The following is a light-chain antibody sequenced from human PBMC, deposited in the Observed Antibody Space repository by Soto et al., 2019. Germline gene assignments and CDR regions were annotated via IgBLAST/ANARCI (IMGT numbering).Light chain of an antibody. V-gene: IGLV2-14*01. CDR2: DVS. CDR1: SSDVVGYNY. J-gene: IGLJ2*01. Sequence: QSVRTQPASVSGSPGQSITISCTGTSSDVVGYNYVSWYQQHPGKAPKLMIYDVSNRPSGVSNRFSGSKSGNTASLTISGLQYEDEAYYDCSSYTRSSYVEFGGGNNVPVL. CDR3: SSYTRSSYVE.